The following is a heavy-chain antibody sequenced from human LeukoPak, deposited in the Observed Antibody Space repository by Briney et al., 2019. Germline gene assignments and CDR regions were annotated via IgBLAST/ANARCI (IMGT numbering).Heavy chain of an antibody. CDR2: IVFDGSKK. D-gene: IGHD3-16*02. CDR3: AKVVYYDYVWGSYLSHFDY. CDR1: GFTFSNFG. V-gene: IGHV3-30*02. J-gene: IGHJ4*02. Sequence: GGSLRLSCAASGFTFSNFGIHWVRQAPGKGLEWVSFIVFDGSKKFYADSVKGRFTISRDHSKNTLYLQMNSLSAEDTAVSYCAKVVYYDYVWGSYLSHFDYWGQGTLVTVSS.